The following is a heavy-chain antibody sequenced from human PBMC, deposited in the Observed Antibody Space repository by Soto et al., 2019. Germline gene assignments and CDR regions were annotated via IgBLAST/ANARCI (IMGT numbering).Heavy chain of an antibody. J-gene: IGHJ4*02. CDR3: ARGGSSGWSEG. D-gene: IGHD6-19*01. CDR2: IIPIFGTA. Sequence: SVKFSCNPPAGPLSSYAISWVRQAPGQGLEWMGGIIPIFGTANYAQKFQGRVTITADESTRTAYMELSSLRSEDTAVYYCARGGSSGWSEGWGQGTLVIVSS. V-gene: IGHV1-69*13. CDR1: AGPLSSYA.